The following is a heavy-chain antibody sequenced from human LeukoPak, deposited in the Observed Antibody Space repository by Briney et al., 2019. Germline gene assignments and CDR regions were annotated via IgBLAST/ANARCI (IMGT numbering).Heavy chain of an antibody. CDR2: IYTSGST. J-gene: IGHJ4*02. CDR1: GNSISSGDNY. D-gene: IGHD3-22*01. Sequence: KASQTLSLTCTVSGNSISSGDNYWSWIRQPAGKGLEWIGRIYTSGSTNYNPSLKSRVTISGDTSKNQFSLRLSSVTAADTAVYYRARASYSYDINGWVPFDYWGQGTLVTVSS. CDR3: ARASYSYDINGWVPFDY. V-gene: IGHV4-61*02.